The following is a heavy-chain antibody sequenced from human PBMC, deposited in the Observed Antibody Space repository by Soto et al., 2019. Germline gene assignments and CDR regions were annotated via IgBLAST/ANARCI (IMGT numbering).Heavy chain of an antibody. V-gene: IGHV1-46*01. J-gene: IGHJ4*02. CDR2: INPSGGST. D-gene: IGHD5-12*01. Sequence: GASVKVSCKASGYSFTSYYMHWVRQAPGQGLEWVGLINPSGGSTTYAPKFQGRVTMTRDTSTSTVYMELNSLRSEDTAVYFCARDAQIGHGYSVYHTYWGQGTLVTVSS. CDR1: GYSFTSYY. CDR3: ARDAQIGHGYSVYHTY.